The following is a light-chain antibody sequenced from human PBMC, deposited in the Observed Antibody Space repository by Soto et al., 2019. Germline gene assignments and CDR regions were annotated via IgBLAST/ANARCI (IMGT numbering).Light chain of an antibody. Sequence: EIVLTQSPGTLSLSPGERATLSCRASQSVSSSYLAWYQQKPGQAPRLLIYGASSRATGIPDRFSVSGFGTYFTLTISRLDPEDIAVYYCQQYGSSPMYTFGQETKLQIK. V-gene: IGKV3-20*01. CDR3: QQYGSSPMYT. J-gene: IGKJ2*01. CDR1: QSVSSSY. CDR2: GAS.